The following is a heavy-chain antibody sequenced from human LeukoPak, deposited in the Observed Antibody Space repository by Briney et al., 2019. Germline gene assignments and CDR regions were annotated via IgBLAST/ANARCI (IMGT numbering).Heavy chain of an antibody. V-gene: IGHV3-30*18. CDR3: AKQLGYCSDGSCYFPY. Sequence: GGSLRLSCAASGLTFSSYGVHWVRQAPGKGLEWVAVISYDGSNKYYADSVKGRFTISRDNSKSTLCLQMNSLRAEDTAVYYCAKQLGYCSDGSCYFPYWGQGTLVTVSS. CDR1: GLTFSSYG. CDR2: ISYDGSNK. D-gene: IGHD2-15*01. J-gene: IGHJ4*02.